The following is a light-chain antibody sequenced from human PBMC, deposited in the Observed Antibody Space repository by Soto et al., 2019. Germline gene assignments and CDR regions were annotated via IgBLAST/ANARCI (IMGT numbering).Light chain of an antibody. J-gene: IGKJ1*01. Sequence: EIVLTQSPGTVSLSPGERVTLSCRASQSVSSAYLAWYQKKPGQAPRLLFYGSSSRATGIPDRFSRSGSGTDFTLTINRLEPEDFAVYYCQQYDSSPWTFGQGTKVEV. CDR1: QSVSSAY. V-gene: IGKV3-20*01. CDR2: GSS. CDR3: QQYDSSPWT.